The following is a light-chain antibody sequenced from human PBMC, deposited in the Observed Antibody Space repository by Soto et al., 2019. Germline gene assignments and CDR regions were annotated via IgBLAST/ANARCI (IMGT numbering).Light chain of an antibody. CDR2: GAS. V-gene: IGKV3D-20*02. CDR1: QSVSNNY. CDR3: QQRSNWPIT. Sequence: ELVLTQSPGTLSLSPVARATLSCRGSQSVSNNYLAWYQQKPGQAPRLLIYGASNRATGIPDRFSGSGSGTDFTLTISRLEPEDFAVYYCQQRSNWPITFGQGTRVEIK. J-gene: IGKJ5*01.